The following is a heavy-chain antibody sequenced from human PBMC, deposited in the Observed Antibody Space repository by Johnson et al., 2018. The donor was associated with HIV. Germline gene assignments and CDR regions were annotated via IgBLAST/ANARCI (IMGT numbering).Heavy chain of an antibody. D-gene: IGHD3-22*01. CDR1: GFTFSSYA. V-gene: IGHV3-23*04. CDR2: ISGSGSST. CDR3: AKERGYDSSGYNRWYVPDAFDI. Sequence: EVQLVESGGGLVQPGGSLRLSCAASGFTFSSYAMAWVRQAPGKGLEWVSTISGSGSSTHYADSVKGRFTISSANSRNTMYLQMNSLRAEDTAVYYCAKERGYDSSGYNRWYVPDAFDIWGQGTMVTVSS. J-gene: IGHJ3*02.